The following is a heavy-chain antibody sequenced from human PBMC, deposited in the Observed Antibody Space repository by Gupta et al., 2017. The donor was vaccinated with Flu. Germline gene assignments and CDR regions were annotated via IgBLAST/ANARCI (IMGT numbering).Heavy chain of an antibody. J-gene: IGHJ4*02. CDR3: ARFGRCGDTNCAGFDY. D-gene: IGHD7-27*01. Sequence: SPGKALEWLAYIYYSGSLNYNPSLKSRLIISVDTSKNQFSLKLNSVTAADTAVYYWARFGRCGDTNCAGFDYWGQGTLVTVSS. CDR2: IYYSGSL. V-gene: IGHV4-59*01.